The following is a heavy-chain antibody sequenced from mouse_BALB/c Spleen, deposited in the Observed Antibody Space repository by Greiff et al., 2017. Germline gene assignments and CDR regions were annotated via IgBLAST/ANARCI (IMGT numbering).Heavy chain of an antibody. CDR3: ARDRFDYPRFAY. D-gene: IGHD2-4*01. J-gene: IGHJ3*01. Sequence: EVQLQQSGPGLVKPSQSLSLTCSVTGYSITSGYFWYWIRQFPGNTLEWMGYISYDGSNNYNPSLKNRISITRDTSKNQFFLKLNSVTTEDSATDYCARDRFDYPRFAYWGQGTLVTVSA. V-gene: IGHV3-6*02. CDR2: ISYDGSN. CDR1: GYSITSGYF.